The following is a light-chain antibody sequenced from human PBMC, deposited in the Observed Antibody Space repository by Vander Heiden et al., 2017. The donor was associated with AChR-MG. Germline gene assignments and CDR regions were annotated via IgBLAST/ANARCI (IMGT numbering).Light chain of an antibody. CDR2: KAS. CDR3: QQYYTPWT. CDR1: QSISNW. V-gene: IGKV1-5*03. Sequence: DIQMTQSPSTLSASVGDRVTITCRASQSISNWVAWYQQRPGEAPRLLIYKASNLESGVPSRFSGSGSGTEFTLTISSLQPVDFATYYCQQYYTPWTFGQGTKLEVK. J-gene: IGKJ1*01.